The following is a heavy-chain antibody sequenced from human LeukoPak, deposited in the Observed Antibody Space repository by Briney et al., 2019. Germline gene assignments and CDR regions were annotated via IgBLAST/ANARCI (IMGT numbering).Heavy chain of an antibody. CDR1: GYTFTSYA. CDR3: ARAYSYGGLRGLFDY. Sequence: GASVKVSCKASGYTFTSYAMHWVRQAPGQRLEWMGWINAGNGNTKYSQKFQGRVTITRDTSASTAYMELSSLRSEDTAVYYCARAYSYGGLRGLFDYWGQGTLVTVSS. V-gene: IGHV1-3*01. CDR2: INAGNGNT. J-gene: IGHJ4*02. D-gene: IGHD5-18*01.